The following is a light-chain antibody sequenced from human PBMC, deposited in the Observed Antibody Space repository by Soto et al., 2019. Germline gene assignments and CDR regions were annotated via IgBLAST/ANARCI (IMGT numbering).Light chain of an antibody. Sequence: EIVLTHSPATLSLSPGERATLSCRSSQSVNKYLAWYQQKPGQAPSLLIYDASNRATGIPARFSGSGSGTDFTLTISSLEPEDVAVYYCQQRSNWWTFGQGTKVDI. CDR2: DAS. CDR1: QSVNKY. CDR3: QQRSNWWT. V-gene: IGKV3-11*01. J-gene: IGKJ1*01.